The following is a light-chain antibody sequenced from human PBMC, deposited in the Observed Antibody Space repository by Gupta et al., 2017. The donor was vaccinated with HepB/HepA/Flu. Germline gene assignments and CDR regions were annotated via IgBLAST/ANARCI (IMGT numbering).Light chain of an antibody. V-gene: IGLV1-40*01. Sequence: QSVLTQPPSVSGAPGQRVTIPCTGSSSNIGAGYDVHWYQQLPGTAPKRPIYGNSNRPSGVPDRFSGSKSGTSASLAITGLQAEDEADYYCQSYDSSLSGWVFGGGTKLTVL. CDR2: GNS. J-gene: IGLJ3*02. CDR3: QSYDSSLSGWV. CDR1: SSNIGAGYD.